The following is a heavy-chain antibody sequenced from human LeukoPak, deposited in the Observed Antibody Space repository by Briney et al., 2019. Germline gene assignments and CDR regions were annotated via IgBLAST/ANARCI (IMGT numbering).Heavy chain of an antibody. CDR2: INPMFETE. V-gene: IGHV1-69*13. Sequence: GASVKVSCKASGYTFTSYDINWVRQATGQGLEWMGGINPMFETENYAQKFQGRVTITADESTNTVYMELSSLRSEDTAVYYCASAALYDFIDFWGQGTLVTVSS. CDR3: ASAALYDFIDF. J-gene: IGHJ4*02. CDR1: GYTFTSYD. D-gene: IGHD3-3*01.